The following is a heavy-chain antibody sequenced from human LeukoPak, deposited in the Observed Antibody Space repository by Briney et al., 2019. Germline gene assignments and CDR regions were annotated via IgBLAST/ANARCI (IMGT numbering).Heavy chain of an antibody. CDR1: GGTFSSYA. V-gene: IGHV1-69*13. Sequence: ASVKVSCRASGGTFSSYAISWVRQAPGQGLEWMGGIIPIFGTANYAQKFQGRVTITADESTSTAYMELSSLRSEDTAVYYCARARSLYSSGWYNWGQGTLVTVPS. D-gene: IGHD6-19*01. J-gene: IGHJ4*02. CDR3: ARARSLYSSGWYN. CDR2: IIPIFGTA.